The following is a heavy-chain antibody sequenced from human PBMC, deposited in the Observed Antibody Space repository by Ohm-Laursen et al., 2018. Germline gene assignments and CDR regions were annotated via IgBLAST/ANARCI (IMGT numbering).Heavy chain of an antibody. Sequence: ASVKVSCKTSGYTFNHYGISWVRQAPGQGLEWMGWISTYDGKTQFGQKFQGRVTMNTDMSTSTAYMELSRLRSDDAAVYYCARDLAPNAGAFFPIHHYPYGMDVWGQGTTVTVSS. CDR1: GYTFNHYG. J-gene: IGHJ6*02. D-gene: IGHD2-2*01. CDR3: ARDLAPNAGAFFPIHHYPYGMDV. V-gene: IGHV1-18*01. CDR2: ISTYDGKT.